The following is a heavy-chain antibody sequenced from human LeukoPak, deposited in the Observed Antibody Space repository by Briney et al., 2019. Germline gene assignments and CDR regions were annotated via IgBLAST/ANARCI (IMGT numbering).Heavy chain of an antibody. CDR1: GFTFSGYG. D-gene: IGHD5-18*01. Sequence: GRSLRLSCAASGFTFSGYGMHWVRQTPGKGLEWVAVISYDGSNKYYADSVKGRFTISRDNSKNTMYLQMNSLRAEDTAVYYCAKDQRQMAPRQLWSGDYWGQGTLVTVSS. V-gene: IGHV3-30*18. CDR2: ISYDGSNK. J-gene: IGHJ4*02. CDR3: AKDQRQMAPRQLWSGDY.